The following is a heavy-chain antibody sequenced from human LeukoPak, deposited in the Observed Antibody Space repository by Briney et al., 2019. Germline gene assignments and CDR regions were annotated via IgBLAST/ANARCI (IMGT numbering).Heavy chain of an antibody. CDR3: ARVQYCTNGVCRAGYYYGMDV. J-gene: IGHJ6*02. V-gene: IGHV3-11*01. CDR2: ISSSGSTI. CDR1: GFTFSDYY. Sequence: GGSLRLSCAASGFTFSDYYMSWIRQAPGKGLEWVSYISSSGSTIYYADSVKGRFNISRDNAKNSLHLQMNSLRAEDTAVYYCARVQYCTNGVCRAGYYYGMDVWGQGTTVTVSS. D-gene: IGHD2-8*01.